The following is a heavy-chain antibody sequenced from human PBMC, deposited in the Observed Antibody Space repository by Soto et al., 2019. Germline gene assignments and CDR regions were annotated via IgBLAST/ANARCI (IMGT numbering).Heavy chain of an antibody. D-gene: IGHD3-3*01. J-gene: IGHJ4*02. CDR1: GFTFSSYA. V-gene: IGHV3-23*01. Sequence: GGSLRLSCAASGFTFSSYAMSWVRQAPGKGLEWVSAISGSGGSTYYADSVKGRFTISRDNSKNTPYLQMNSLRGEDTGVYYCANSKYCDFASRYYTGPAFDYWGQGTLVTVSS. CDR3: ANSKYCDFASRYYTGPAFDY. CDR2: ISGSGGST.